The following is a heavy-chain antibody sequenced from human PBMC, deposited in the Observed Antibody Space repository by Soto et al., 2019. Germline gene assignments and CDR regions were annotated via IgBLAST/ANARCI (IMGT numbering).Heavy chain of an antibody. CDR3: ARINDILTGRGPLGY. V-gene: IGHV1-18*01. CDR1: GYTFTSYG. CDR2: ISAYNGNT. J-gene: IGHJ4*02. D-gene: IGHD3-9*01. Sequence: QVQLVQSGAEVKKPGASVKVSCKASGYTFTSYGISWVRQAPGQGLEWMGWISAYNGNTNYAQKLQGRVTMTTDTSTSTAYMELRSLRADATAVYYCARINDILTGRGPLGYWGEGTLVTVSS.